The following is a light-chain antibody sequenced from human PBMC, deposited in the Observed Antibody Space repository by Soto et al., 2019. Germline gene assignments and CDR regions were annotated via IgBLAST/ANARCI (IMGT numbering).Light chain of an antibody. CDR2: AAC. CDR3: QQSYSTPVT. J-gene: IGKJ5*01. CDR1: QSISSY. Sequence: DIKMTQSPSSLSASVGDRVTITCRASQSISSYLNWYQQKPGKAPKLLIYAACSLQSGVPSRFSGSGSGTDFTLTISSLQPEDFATYYCQQSYSTPVTFGQGTRLEIK. V-gene: IGKV1-39*01.